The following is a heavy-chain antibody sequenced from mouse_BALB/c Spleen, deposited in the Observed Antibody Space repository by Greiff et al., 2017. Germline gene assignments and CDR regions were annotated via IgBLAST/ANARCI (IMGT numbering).Heavy chain of an antibody. CDR2: IWGDGST. J-gene: IGHJ2*01. D-gene: IGHD2-4*01. CDR1: GFSLTGYG. CDR3: ARAHDYDGNYFDY. Sequence: QVQLKESGPGLVAPSQSLSITCTVSGFSLTGYGVNWVRQPPGKGLEWLGMIWGDGSTDYNSALKSRLSISKDNSKSQVFLKMNSLQTDDTARYYCARAHDYDGNYFDYWGQGTTLTVSS. V-gene: IGHV2-6-7*01.